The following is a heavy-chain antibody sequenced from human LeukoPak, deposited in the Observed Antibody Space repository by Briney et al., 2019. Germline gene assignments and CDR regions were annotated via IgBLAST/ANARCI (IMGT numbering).Heavy chain of an antibody. J-gene: IGHJ6*02. CDR2: IYYSGNT. Sequence: SETLSLTCTVSGGSISSSSYYWGWIRQPPGKGLEWIGYIYYSGNTIYNSSLKSRVTISVDKSKNQFSLKLSSVTAADTAVYYCARSYSSSGYYYYGMDLWGQGTTVTVSS. CDR1: GGSISSSSYY. D-gene: IGHD6-6*01. CDR3: ARSYSSSGYYYYGMDL. V-gene: IGHV4-61*05.